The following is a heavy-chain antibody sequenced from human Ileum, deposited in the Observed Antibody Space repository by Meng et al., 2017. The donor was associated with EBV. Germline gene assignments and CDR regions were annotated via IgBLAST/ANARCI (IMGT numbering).Heavy chain of an antibody. CDR2: MYYTGTS. D-gene: IGHD5-12*01. V-gene: IGHV4-39*02. CDR1: GGSISVGAMYF. Sequence: PHPQESGPGLVKPSETLSPNCPVSGGSISVGAMYFWAWIRQSPGKGLEWIGSMYYTGTSYYNPSLKRRLTMSLATSKNHFSLRLSSVTDADTAVYYCARQFWSSGGRDSGYKWGPGTLVTVSS. J-gene: IGHJ4*02. CDR3: ARQFWSSGGRDSGYK.